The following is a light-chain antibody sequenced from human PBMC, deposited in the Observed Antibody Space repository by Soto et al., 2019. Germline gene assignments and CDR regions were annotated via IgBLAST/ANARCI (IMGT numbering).Light chain of an antibody. Sequence: DIHMTQSPSTLSASVGDRVTITCRASQTISNWLAWYQQKPGKAPNLLIYDAAKLQSGVPSRFSGSGSGTEFTLTISSLQPDDFGTYYCQQYNGYAFTFGPGTKVDIK. J-gene: IGKJ3*01. V-gene: IGKV1-5*01. CDR2: DAA. CDR3: QQYNGYAFT. CDR1: QTISNW.